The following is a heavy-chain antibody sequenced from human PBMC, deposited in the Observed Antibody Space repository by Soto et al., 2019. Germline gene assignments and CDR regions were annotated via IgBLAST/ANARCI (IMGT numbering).Heavy chain of an antibody. CDR1: GFTFSSYG. V-gene: IGHV3-33*06. CDR2: IWYDGTNK. J-gene: IGHJ6*02. D-gene: IGHD3-10*01. CDR3: AKGEYYYGSGIPYYGMDV. Sequence: QVQLVESGGGVVQPGRSLRLSCAASGFTFSSYGMHWVRQAPGKGLEWVAVIWYDGTNKYYADSVKGRFTISRDSSKNTLYLEMNSLRAEVMAIYYCAKGEYYYGSGIPYYGMDVWGQGTTVTVSS.